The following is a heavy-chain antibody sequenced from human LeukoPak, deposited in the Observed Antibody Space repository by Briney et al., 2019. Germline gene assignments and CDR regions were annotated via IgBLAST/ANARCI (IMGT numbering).Heavy chain of an antibody. Sequence: SETLSLTCAVYGGSFSGYYWSWIRQPPGKGLEWIGEINHSGSTNYNPSLKSRVTISLDTSKNQFSLKLSSVTAADTAVYYCARLSRKRQWSSKAHPSFDYWGQGTLVTVSS. CDR2: INHSGST. V-gene: IGHV4-34*01. J-gene: IGHJ4*02. D-gene: IGHD6-19*01. CDR1: GGSFSGYY. CDR3: ARLSRKRQWSSKAHPSFDY.